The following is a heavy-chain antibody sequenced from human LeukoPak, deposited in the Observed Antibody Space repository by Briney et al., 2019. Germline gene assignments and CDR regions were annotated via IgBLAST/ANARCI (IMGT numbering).Heavy chain of an antibody. D-gene: IGHD3-10*01. Sequence: ASVKVSCKASGYTFTGYYMHWVRRVPGQGLEWMGWINPNSGGTNYAQKFQGRVTMTRDTSISTAYMELSRLRSDDTAVYYCAREDPPLWFGELALEYYFDYWGQGTLVTVSS. CDR1: GYTFTGYY. J-gene: IGHJ4*02. V-gene: IGHV1-2*02. CDR2: INPNSGGT. CDR3: AREDPPLWFGELALEYYFDY.